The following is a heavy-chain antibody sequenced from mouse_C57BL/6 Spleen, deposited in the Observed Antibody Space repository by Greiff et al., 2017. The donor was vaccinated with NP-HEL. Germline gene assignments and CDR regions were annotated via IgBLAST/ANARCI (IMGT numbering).Heavy chain of an antibody. CDR1: GFTFSSYT. Sequence: EVKLVESGGGLVKPGGSLKLSCAASGFTFSSYTMSWVRQTPEKRLEWVATISGGGGNTYYPDSVKGRFTISSDNAKNTLYLQMSSLRSEDTAFYYCARHGYYGSSYYFDYWGQGTTLTVSS. CDR2: ISGGGGNT. D-gene: IGHD1-1*01. J-gene: IGHJ2*01. V-gene: IGHV5-9*01. CDR3: ARHGYYGSSYYFDY.